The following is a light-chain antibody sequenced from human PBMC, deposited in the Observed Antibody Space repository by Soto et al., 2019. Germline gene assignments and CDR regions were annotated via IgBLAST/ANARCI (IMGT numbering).Light chain of an antibody. CDR2: GAS. V-gene: IGKV3-20*01. J-gene: IGKJ4*01. CDR3: QHYGSPPLT. CDR1: QSVSATH. Sequence: IVLTQSPGTLSLSPGERATLSCRASQSVSATHLAWYQQKPGQAPRLLLYGASTRATGIPDRFSGSGSGTDFTLTISRVEPEDFAVFYCQHYGSPPLTFGGGTKVDIK.